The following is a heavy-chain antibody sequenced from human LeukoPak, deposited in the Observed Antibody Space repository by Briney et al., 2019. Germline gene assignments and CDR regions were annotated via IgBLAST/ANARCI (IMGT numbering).Heavy chain of an antibody. CDR3: ARDRLWFGELRYYGMDV. V-gene: IGHV3-30-3*01. D-gene: IGHD3-10*01. Sequence: GGSLRLSCAASGFTFSSYAIHWVRQAPGKGLEWVAVISYDGSNKYYADSVKGRFTISRDNSKNTLYLQMNSLRAEDTAVYYCARDRLWFGELRYYGMDVWGQGTTVTVSS. J-gene: IGHJ6*02. CDR2: ISYDGSNK. CDR1: GFTFSSYA.